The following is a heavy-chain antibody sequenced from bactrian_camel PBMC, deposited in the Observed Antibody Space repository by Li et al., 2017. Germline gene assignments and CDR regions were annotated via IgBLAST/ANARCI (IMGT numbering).Heavy chain of an antibody. CDR2: IVTGGGST. J-gene: IGHJ6*01. D-gene: IGHD5*01. CDR3: AAHTNPRGICGVDWGLRTWWANFAY. CDR1: GYAYRGNP. Sequence: VQLVESGGGSVQAGGSLRLSCEASGYAYRGNPMGWFRQAPGKEREGVAAIVTGGGSTYYTDSVKGRFTISQDNAKHTLYLQMNSLKPEDTAMYYCAAHTNPRGICGVDWGLRTWWANFAYWGQGTQVTVS. V-gene: IGHV3S31*01.